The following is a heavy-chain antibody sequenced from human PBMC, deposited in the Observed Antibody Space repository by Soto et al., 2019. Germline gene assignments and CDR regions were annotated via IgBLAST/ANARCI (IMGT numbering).Heavy chain of an antibody. Sequence: SETLSLTCTVSGGSISSYYWSWIRQPPGKGLEWIGYIYYSGSTNYNPSLKSRVTISVDTSKNQFSLKLSSVTAADTAVYYCARHRVDFWSGYYFDYWGQGTQVTVSS. J-gene: IGHJ4*02. CDR2: IYYSGST. CDR1: GGSISSYY. D-gene: IGHD3-3*01. V-gene: IGHV4-59*08. CDR3: ARHRVDFWSGYYFDY.